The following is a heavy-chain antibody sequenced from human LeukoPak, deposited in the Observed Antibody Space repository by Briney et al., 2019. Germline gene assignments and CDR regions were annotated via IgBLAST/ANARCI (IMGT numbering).Heavy chain of an antibody. CDR3: ARHGHCTNGVCYSNYYYYMDV. CDR2: IYPDDSDT. J-gene: IGHJ6*03. V-gene: IGHV5-51*01. CDR1: GYSFTSYW. D-gene: IGHD2-8*01. Sequence: GESLMISCKGSGYSFTSYWIGWVRQMPGKGLEWMGIIYPDDSDTRYSPSFEGQVIISVDKSISTAYLQWTSLKASDTATYHCARHGHCTNGVCYSNYYYYMDVWGKGTTVTVSS.